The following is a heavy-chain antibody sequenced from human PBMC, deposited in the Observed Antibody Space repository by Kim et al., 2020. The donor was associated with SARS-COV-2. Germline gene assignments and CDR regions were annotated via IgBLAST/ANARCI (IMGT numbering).Heavy chain of an antibody. D-gene: IGHD2-2*01. CDR1: RFTFSSYA. CDR3: AKNVHVTSVTFLWYFDL. J-gene: IGHJ2*01. Sequence: GGSLRLSCVASRFTFSSYAMNWVRQAPGKGLEWVSAICGSGHGTYYADSVKGRFIVSRDNSKNTLYLQMNNLKADDTAIYYCAKNVHVTSVTFLWYFDLWGRGTSVIVSS. CDR2: ICGSGHGT. V-gene: IGHV3-23*01.